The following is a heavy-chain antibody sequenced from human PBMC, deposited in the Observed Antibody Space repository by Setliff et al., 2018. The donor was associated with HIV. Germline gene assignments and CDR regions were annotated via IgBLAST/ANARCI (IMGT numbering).Heavy chain of an antibody. CDR2: VTHSGRT. J-gene: IGHJ6*03. D-gene: IGHD2-8*02. Sequence: SETLSLTCAVYGGSFSDYYWTWIRQPPGKGLEWIGEVTHSGRTNFRPSLRSRVTMSRDTSKNQFTLKLSSVTAADTAVYYCARATATYWYSIPRDYIYHMDVWGEGTTVTVSS. CDR3: ARATATYWYSIPRDYIYHMDV. CDR1: GGSFSDYY. V-gene: IGHV4-34*01.